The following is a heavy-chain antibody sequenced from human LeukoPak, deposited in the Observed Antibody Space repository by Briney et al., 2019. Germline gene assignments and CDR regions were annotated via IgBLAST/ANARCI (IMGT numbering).Heavy chain of an antibody. CDR3: ARDRREGITMVRGVYYYYGMDV. V-gene: IGHV1-18*01. CDR2: ISAYNGNT. CDR1: GYTFTKYG. D-gene: IGHD3-10*01. Sequence: ASVKVSCKASGYTFTKYGITWVRQAPGQGLEWMGWISAYNGNTNYAQKLQGRVTMTTDTSTSTAYMELRSLRSDDTAVYYCARDRREGITMVRGVYYYYGMDVWGQGTTVTVSS. J-gene: IGHJ6*02.